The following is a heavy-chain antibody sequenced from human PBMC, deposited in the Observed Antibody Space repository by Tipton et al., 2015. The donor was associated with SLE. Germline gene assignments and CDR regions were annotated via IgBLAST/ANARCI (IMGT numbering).Heavy chain of an antibody. J-gene: IGHJ4*02. CDR3: ARQDLGRAATLTFDI. CDR1: GGPIRNSPYY. V-gene: IGHV4-39*01. Sequence: TLSLTCHVAGGPIRNSPYYWAWIRQTRGKRLEWIGSVFDTGYTAYNPSLPGRVSLSVDTSKNKFSLKLSSVTAADTAVYCCARQDLGRAATLTFDIWGLGTLVTVSS. D-gene: IGHD6-25*01. CDR2: VFDTGYT.